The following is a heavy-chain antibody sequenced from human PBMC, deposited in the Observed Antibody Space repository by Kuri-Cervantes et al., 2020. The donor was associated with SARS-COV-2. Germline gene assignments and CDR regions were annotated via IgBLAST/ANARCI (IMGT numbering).Heavy chain of an antibody. J-gene: IGHJ4*02. Sequence: GGSLRLSCAASGFTFSSYAMSWVRQAPGKGLEWVSAISGSGGSTYYADSVKGRFTISRDNSKNTLYLQMNSLRAEDTAVYYCASSRASMITFGGVIDNFDYWGQGTLVTVSS. V-gene: IGHV3-23*01. CDR2: ISGSGGST. D-gene: IGHD3-16*02. CDR1: GFTFSSYA. CDR3: ASSRASMITFGGVIDNFDY.